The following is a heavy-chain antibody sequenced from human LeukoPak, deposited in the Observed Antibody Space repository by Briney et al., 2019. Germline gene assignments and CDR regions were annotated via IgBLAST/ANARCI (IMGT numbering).Heavy chain of an antibody. CDR1: GFSFNTFA. D-gene: IGHD3-16*01. CDR3: TKDSQGSYDGFCYGTYGMDV. J-gene: IGHJ6*02. V-gene: IGHV3-23*05. CDR2: ISDYP. Sequence: GGSLRLSCVASGFSFNTFALTWVRQAPGKGLEWVSTISDYPHYADSVRGRFTISRDNSRKTVFLQMNSLTPEDAATYYCTKDSQGSYDGFCYGTYGMDVWGQGTTVTVSS.